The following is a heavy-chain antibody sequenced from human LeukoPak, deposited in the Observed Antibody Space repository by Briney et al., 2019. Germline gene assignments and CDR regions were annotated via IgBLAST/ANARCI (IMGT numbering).Heavy chain of an antibody. J-gene: IGHJ4*02. D-gene: IGHD1-1*01. CDR2: IYYSGST. CDR1: GGSISSYY. V-gene: IGHV4-59*01. CDR3: ARAGRPYDGLDY. Sequence: SETLSLTCTASGGSISSYYWSWIRQPPGKGLEWIGYIYYSGSTNYNPSLKSRVTISVDTSKNQFSLKLSSVTAADTAVYYCARAGRPYDGLDYWGQGTLVTVSS.